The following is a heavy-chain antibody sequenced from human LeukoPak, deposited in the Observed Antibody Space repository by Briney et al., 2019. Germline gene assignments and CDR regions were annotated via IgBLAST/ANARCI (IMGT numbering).Heavy chain of an antibody. CDR3: TRNCYDNMGPFAAFDI. D-gene: IGHD2-2*01. CDR2: VSSDGDST. V-gene: IGHV3-64*02. CDR1: GFTFRRYA. J-gene: IGHJ3*02. Sequence: PGGSLRLSCAISGFTFRRYAMYWVRQARGRGLVFVSPVSSDGDSTYYADSVKGRFTISRDNSKNTLFLQMGSLRPEDMAVYFCTRNCYDNMGPFAAFDIWGQGTMVTVAS.